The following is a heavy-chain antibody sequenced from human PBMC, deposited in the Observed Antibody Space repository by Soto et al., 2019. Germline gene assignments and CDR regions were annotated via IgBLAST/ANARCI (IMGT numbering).Heavy chain of an antibody. Sequence: EVHLVESGGDLVQPGGSLRLSCVASGFTFSSHWMTWVRQAPGKGLEWVANIKEDGSDIYYADSVKGRFTISRDNAKKSLYLQMNSLRAEDTAVYYCGRDSGTFHIYYWGQGTLVTVSS. CDR1: GFTFSSHW. CDR3: GRDSGTFHIYY. CDR2: IKEDGSDI. D-gene: IGHD5-12*01. J-gene: IGHJ4*02. V-gene: IGHV3-7*04.